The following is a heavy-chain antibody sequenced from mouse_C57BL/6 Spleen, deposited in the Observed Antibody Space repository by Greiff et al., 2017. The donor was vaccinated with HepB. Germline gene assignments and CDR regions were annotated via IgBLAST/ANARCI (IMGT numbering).Heavy chain of an antibody. J-gene: IGHJ2*01. Sequence: QVQLQQPGAELVKPGASVKLSCKASGYTFTSYWMQWVKQRPGQGLEWIGEIDPSDSYTNYNQKFKGKATLTVDTSSSTAYMQLSSLTSEDSAVYYWARGYYGSSYGDYWGQGTTLTVSS. CDR2: IDPSDSYT. D-gene: IGHD1-1*01. CDR3: ARGYYGSSYGDY. CDR1: GYTFTSYW. V-gene: IGHV1-50*01.